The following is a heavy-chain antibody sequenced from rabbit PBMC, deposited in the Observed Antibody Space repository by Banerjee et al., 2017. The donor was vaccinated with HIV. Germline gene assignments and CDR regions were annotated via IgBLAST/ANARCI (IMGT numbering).Heavy chain of an antibody. V-gene: IGHV1S45*01. CDR1: GFSFSSSYW. CDR2: IYGGSSGST. J-gene: IGHJ3*01. CDR3: ARNDYIAGTGSYDYAPTRLDL. D-gene: IGHD6-1*01. Sequence: QEQLEESGGDLVKPEGSLTLTCTASGFSFSSSYWICWVRQAPGKGLELIACIYGGSSGSTYYANWAKGRFTISKTSSTTVTLQMTSLTAADTATYFCARNDYIAGTGSYDYAPTRLDLWGQGTLVTVS.